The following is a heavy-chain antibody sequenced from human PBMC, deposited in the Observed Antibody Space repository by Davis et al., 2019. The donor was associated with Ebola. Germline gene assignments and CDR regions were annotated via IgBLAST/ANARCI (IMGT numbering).Heavy chain of an antibody. CDR2: SSHSVGIA. CDR3: ARPGVATYGLSVRAFDI. Sequence: AVKVSCKASGGTISNYAISWVRHAPGQGLEGMGGSSHSVGIAIYAQKFQGRMTITADDSTSTAYMELRSLRFEDTAVYYCARPGVATYGLSVRAFDIWGQGTMVTVSS. CDR1: GGTISNYA. J-gene: IGHJ3*02. D-gene: IGHD5-12*01. V-gene: IGHV1-69*10.